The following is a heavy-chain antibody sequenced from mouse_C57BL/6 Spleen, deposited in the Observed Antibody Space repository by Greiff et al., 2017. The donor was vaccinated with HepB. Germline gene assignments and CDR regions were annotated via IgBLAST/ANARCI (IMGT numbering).Heavy chain of an antibody. CDR2: FYPGSGSI. Sequence: VKLQQSGAELVKPGASVKLSCKASGYTFTEYTIHWVKQRSGQGLEWIGWFYPGSGSIKYNEKFKDKATLTADKSSSTVYMELSRLTSEDSAVYFCARHEDKFPTVVDYAMDYWGQGTSVTVSS. CDR3: ARHEDKFPTVVDYAMDY. CDR1: GYTFTEYT. J-gene: IGHJ4*01. D-gene: IGHD1-1*01. V-gene: IGHV1-62-2*01.